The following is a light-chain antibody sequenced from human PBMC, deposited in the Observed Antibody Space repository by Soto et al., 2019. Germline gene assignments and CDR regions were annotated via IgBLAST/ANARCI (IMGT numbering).Light chain of an antibody. Sequence: EIVMTQSPATLSVSPGERATLSCRASQSVGSDLAWYQQKPGHAPRLVIYDIFTRATGVPTRFSGSRSETDFTLTISNLQPQDFATYYCQQLDSYPLTFGGGTKVDIK. J-gene: IGKJ4*01. CDR2: DIF. V-gene: IGKV3D-15*01. CDR3: QQLDSYPLT. CDR1: QSVGSD.